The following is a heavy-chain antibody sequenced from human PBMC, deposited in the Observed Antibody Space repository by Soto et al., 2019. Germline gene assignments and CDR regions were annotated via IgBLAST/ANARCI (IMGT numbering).Heavy chain of an antibody. CDR1: GFTFSSYG. J-gene: IGHJ6*02. V-gene: IGHV3-30*18. D-gene: IGHD6-13*01. CDR2: ISYDGSNK. Sequence: GGSLRLSCAASGFTFSSYGMHWVRQAPGKXLEWVAVISYDGSNKYYADSVKGRFTISRDNSKNTLYLQMNSLRAEDTAVYYCAKDLHPPFLQLAYYYYGMDVWGQGTTVTVSS. CDR3: AKDLHPPFLQLAYYYYGMDV.